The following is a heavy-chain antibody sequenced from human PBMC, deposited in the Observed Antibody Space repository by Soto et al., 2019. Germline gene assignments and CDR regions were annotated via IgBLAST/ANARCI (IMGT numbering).Heavy chain of an antibody. J-gene: IGHJ4*02. V-gene: IGHV1-69*01. CDR2: INPMFNST. Sequence: QVQLVQSGAEVKKPGSSVKVSCEAPGGTFDHAPITWVRQAPGQGLEWMGGINPMFNSTHYAQKFQGRVTITAEAATSTAFMELRRLRSDDTAVYYCARQIFAADYWGQGTLLVVSS. CDR1: GGTFDHAP. CDR3: ARQIFAADY. D-gene: IGHD3-9*01.